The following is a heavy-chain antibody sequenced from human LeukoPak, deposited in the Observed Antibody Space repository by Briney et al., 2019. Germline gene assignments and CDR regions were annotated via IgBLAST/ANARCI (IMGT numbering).Heavy chain of an antibody. J-gene: IGHJ2*01. CDR2: ISSSSSSR. D-gene: IGHD4-17*01. V-gene: IGHV3-48*02. Sequence: GGSLRLSCTASGFTFGDYAMSWVRQAPGKGLEWVSYISSSSSSRYYADSVKGRFTISRDNAKNSLYLQMNTLRDEDTAVYYCARGVYGDYVEWYFDVWGRGTLVTVSS. CDR1: GFTFGDYA. CDR3: ARGVYGDYVEWYFDV.